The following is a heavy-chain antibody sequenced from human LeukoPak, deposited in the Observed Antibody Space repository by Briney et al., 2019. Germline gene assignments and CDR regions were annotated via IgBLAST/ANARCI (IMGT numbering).Heavy chain of an antibody. CDR1: GFTFSRYS. Sequence: GGSLRLSCLASGFTFSRYSMKWVRQAPGKGLEWVSSISGSSSDKYYIDSVKGRFTISRDNAKNSLFLQMNSLRAEDTAVYYCGRAEGSSGSSEDFQHWGQGTLVTVSS. D-gene: IGHD5-12*01. CDR3: GRAEGSSGSSEDFQH. CDR2: ISGSSSDK. V-gene: IGHV3-21*01. J-gene: IGHJ1*01.